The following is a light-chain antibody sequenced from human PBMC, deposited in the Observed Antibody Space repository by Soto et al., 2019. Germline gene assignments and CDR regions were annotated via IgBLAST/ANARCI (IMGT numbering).Light chain of an antibody. CDR2: RAS. CDR1: QTISNW. J-gene: IGKJ1*01. Sequence: IQMTQSPSTLSASLGDRVTITCRASQTISNWLAWYQHKPGQAPKLLIYRASTLKSGVPSRFSGSGSGTDFTLTISRLEPEDFAVYFCQQYGSSRTFGQGTKVDI. V-gene: IGKV1-5*03. CDR3: QQYGSSRT.